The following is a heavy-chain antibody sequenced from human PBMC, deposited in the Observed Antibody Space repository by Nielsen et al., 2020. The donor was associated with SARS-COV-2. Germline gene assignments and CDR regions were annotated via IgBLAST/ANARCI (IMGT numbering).Heavy chain of an antibody. J-gene: IGHJ5*02. CDR1: GGSVSSGSYY. Sequence: SETLSLTCTVSGGSVSSGSYYWSWIRQPPGKGLEWIGYIYYSGSTNYNPSLKSRVTISVDTSKNQFSLKLSSVTAADTAVYYCARHGGVIVVVPAAAREGWFDPWGQGTLVTVSS. CDR2: IYYSGST. CDR3: ARHGGVIVVVPAAAREGWFDP. V-gene: IGHV4-61*01. D-gene: IGHD2-2*01.